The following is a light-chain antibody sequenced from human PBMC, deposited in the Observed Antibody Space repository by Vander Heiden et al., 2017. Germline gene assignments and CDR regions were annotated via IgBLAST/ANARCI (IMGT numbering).Light chain of an antibody. CDR3: QQSYSSPLT. V-gene: IGKV1-39*01. CDR1: QTIADY. J-gene: IGKJ4*01. Sequence: DIQMTQSPPPLSASLGDRVTITCRASQTIADYLNWYHQKLEKAPKLLIFAASTLASGVPSRFSGSGSGTEFTLTISSLQPEDFAVYYCQQSYSSPLTFGGGTKVDIK. CDR2: AAS.